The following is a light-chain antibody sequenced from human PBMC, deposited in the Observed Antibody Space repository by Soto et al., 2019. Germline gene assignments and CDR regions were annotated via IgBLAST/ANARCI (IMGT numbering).Light chain of an antibody. CDR2: DAS. CDR1: QSVKSSS. J-gene: IGKJ3*01. CDR3: QHRSSWPGA. V-gene: IGKV3-11*01. Sequence: EIVLTQSPGTLSLSPGERATLSCRASQSVKSSSLAWYQQTPGQAPRLLIYDASNRATGIPARFSGSGSGTDFTLTISSLEPEDFAVYYCQHRSSWPGAFGPGTKVDIK.